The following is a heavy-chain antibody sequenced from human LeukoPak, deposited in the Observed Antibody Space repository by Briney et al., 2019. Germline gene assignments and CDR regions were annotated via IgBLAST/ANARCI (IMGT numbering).Heavy chain of an antibody. CDR2: ISGSGGST. D-gene: IGHD3-9*01. CDR3: AKDGAVLRYFDWFFYFDY. V-gene: IGHV3-23*01. CDR1: GLTFSSYA. J-gene: IGHJ4*02. Sequence: GGSLRLSCAASGLTFSSYAMSWVRQAPGKGLEWVSAISGSGGSTYYADSVKGRFTISRDNSKNTLYLQMNSLRAEDTAVYYCAKDGAVLRYFDWFFYFDYWGQGTLVTVSS.